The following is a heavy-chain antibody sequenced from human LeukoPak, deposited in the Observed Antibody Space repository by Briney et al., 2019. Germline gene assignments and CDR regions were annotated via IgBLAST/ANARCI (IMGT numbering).Heavy chain of an antibody. Sequence: GGSLRLSCAASEFSFNSYGINWVRQAPGQGLEWVSYISSGSTTIYYADSVKGRFTISRDNAQKSVYLQMNSLRAEDTAVYYCARVNRAMTAVYYYYMDVWGKGTTVTVSS. J-gene: IGHJ6*03. D-gene: IGHD5-18*01. CDR2: ISSGSTTI. CDR1: EFSFNSYG. V-gene: IGHV3-48*01. CDR3: ARVNRAMTAVYYYYMDV.